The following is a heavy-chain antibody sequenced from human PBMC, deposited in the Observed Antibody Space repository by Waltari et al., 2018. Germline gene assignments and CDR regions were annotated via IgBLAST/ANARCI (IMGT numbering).Heavy chain of an antibody. V-gene: IGHV4-61*01. J-gene: IGHJ4*02. CDR1: GGSVSSGSYY. D-gene: IGHD5-18*01. CDR2: IYYSGST. CDR3: ARGSRGYSYG. Sequence: QVHLQESGPGLVKPSETLSLTCNVSGGSVSSGSYYWSWIRQPPGKGLEWIGYIYYSGSTNYNRSLKSRVTISVDTSKNQCSLKLTSVTAADTAVYYCARGSRGYSYGWGQGTLVTVSS.